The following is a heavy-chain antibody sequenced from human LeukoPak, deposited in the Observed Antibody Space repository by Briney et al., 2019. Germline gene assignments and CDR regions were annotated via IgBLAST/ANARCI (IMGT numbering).Heavy chain of an antibody. CDR3: ARHVYDFWSGYYYYYMDV. D-gene: IGHD3-3*01. V-gene: IGHV4-38-2*01. CDR1: GYSISSGYY. J-gene: IGHJ6*03. Sequence: SETLSLTCAVSGYSISSGYYWGWIRQPPGKGLEWIGSIYHSGSTYYNPSLKSRVTISVDTSKNQFSLKLSSVTAADTAVYYCARHVYDFWSGYYYYYMDVWGKGTTVTVSS. CDR2: IYHSGST.